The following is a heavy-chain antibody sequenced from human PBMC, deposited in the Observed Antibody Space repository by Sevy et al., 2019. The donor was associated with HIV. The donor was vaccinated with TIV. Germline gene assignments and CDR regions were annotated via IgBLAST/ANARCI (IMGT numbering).Heavy chain of an antibody. CDR1: GYTFTGYY. V-gene: IGHV1-2*02. D-gene: IGHD5-18*01. J-gene: IGHJ4*02. CDR2: INPNSGGT. Sequence: ASVKVSCKASGYTFTGYYMHWVRQAPGQGLEWMGWINPNSGGTNYAQKFQGRVTMTRDTSISPAYMELSRLRSDDTAVYYCARDPERGDVDTAMPVDYWGQGTLVTVSS. CDR3: ARDPERGDVDTAMPVDY.